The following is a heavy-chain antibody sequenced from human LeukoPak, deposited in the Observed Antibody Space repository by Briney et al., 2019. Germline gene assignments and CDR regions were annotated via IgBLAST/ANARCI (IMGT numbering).Heavy chain of an antibody. J-gene: IGHJ4*02. CDR2: ISYDGSNK. CDR3: AKSGGSSSSALRY. CDR1: GFTFSSYE. V-gene: IGHV3-30*18. Sequence: QTGGSLRLSCAASGFTFSSYEMNWVRQAPGKGLEWVAVISYDGSNKYYEDSVKGRFTISRDNSKNTLYMQMNSLRAEDTAVYYCAKSGGSSSSALRYWGQGTLVTVSS. D-gene: IGHD6-6*01.